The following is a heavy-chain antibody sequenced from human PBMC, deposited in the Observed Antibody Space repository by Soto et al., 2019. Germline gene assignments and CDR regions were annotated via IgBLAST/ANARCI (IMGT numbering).Heavy chain of an antibody. CDR2: IIPIFGTA. J-gene: IGHJ6*02. CDR1: GGTFSSYA. Sequence: QVQLVQSGAEVKKPGSSVKVSCKASGGTFSSYAISWVRQAPGQGLEWMGVIIPIFGTANYAQKFQGRVTITADESTSTAYMERSSLRSEDTAVYYCARPTMVRGEYYYYGMDVCGQGTTVTVSS. V-gene: IGHV1-69*12. CDR3: ARPTMVRGEYYYYGMDV. D-gene: IGHD3-10*01.